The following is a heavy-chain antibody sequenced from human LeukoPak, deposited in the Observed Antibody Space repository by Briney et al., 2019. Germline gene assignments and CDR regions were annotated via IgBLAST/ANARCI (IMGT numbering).Heavy chain of an antibody. Sequence: PSQTLSLTCTVSGGSISSGGYYWSWIRHHPGKGLEWIGYIYYSGSTYYNPSLKSRVTISVDTSKNQFSLKLSSVTAADTAVYYCAKGDYYGSGSYVDYWGQGTLVTVSS. CDR1: GGSISSGGYY. CDR3: AKGDYYGSGSYVDY. V-gene: IGHV4-31*03. J-gene: IGHJ4*02. D-gene: IGHD3-10*01. CDR2: IYYSGST.